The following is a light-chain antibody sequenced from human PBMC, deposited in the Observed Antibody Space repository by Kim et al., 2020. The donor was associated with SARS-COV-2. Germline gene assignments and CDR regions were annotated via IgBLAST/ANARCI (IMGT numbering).Light chain of an antibody. Sequence: QSALTQPRSVSESPGQSVTISCTGTNSDVGDYNYVSWYQQHPGKAPKLMIYDVDKRPSGVPDRFSGSKSGNTASLAISGLQAEDEADYYCCSYAGTYVVFGGGTQLTVL. CDR2: DVD. CDR1: NSDVGDYNY. V-gene: IGLV2-11*01. CDR3: CSYAGTYVV. J-gene: IGLJ2*01.